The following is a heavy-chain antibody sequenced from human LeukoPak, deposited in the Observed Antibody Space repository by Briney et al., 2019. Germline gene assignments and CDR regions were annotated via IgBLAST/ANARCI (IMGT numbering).Heavy chain of an antibody. CDR2: ISWDGGST. CDR1: GFTFDDYA. Sequence: GRSLRLSCAASGFTFDDYAMHWVRQAPGKGLEWVSLISWDGGSTYYADSVKGRFTISRDNSKNSLYLQMNSLRAEDTALYYCAKDGEPYYYDSSGLDDAFDIWGQGTMVTVSS. V-gene: IGHV3-43D*03. D-gene: IGHD3-22*01. CDR3: AKDGEPYYYDSSGLDDAFDI. J-gene: IGHJ3*02.